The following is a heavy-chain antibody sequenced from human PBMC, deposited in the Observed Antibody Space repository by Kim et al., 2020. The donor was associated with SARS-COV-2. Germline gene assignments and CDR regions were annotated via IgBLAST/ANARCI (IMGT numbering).Heavy chain of an antibody. Sequence: SETLSLTCTVSGGSISSYYWSWIRQPPGKGLEWIGYIYYSGSTNYNPSLKSRVTISVDTSKNQFSLKLSSVTTADTAVYYCAGFRYYTAYFDYWGQGTLVTVSS. CDR2: IYYSGST. V-gene: IGHV4-59*01. D-gene: IGHD3-3*01. CDR3: AGFRYYTAYFDY. J-gene: IGHJ4*02. CDR1: GGSISSYY.